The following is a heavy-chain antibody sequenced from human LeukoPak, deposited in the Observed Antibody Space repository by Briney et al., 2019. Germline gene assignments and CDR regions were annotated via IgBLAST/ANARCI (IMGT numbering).Heavy chain of an antibody. J-gene: IGHJ4*02. Sequence: PGGSLRLSCAASGFIFSSYSMNWVRQAPGKGLEWVATMTSTSTIYYADSVKGRFTISRDNAKNSVYLQMNSLRAEDTAVYYCARDDVTLIQQNYWGQGTLVTVSS. D-gene: IGHD3-22*01. CDR2: MTSTSTI. CDR3: ARDDVTLIQQNY. CDR1: GFIFSSYS. V-gene: IGHV3-69-1*01.